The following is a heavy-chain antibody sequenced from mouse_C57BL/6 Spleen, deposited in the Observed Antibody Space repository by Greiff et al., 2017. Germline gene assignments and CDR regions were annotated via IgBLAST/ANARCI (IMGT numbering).Heavy chain of an antibody. V-gene: IGHV1-64*01. CDR2: IHPNSGST. CDR3: ARSLTTLVVDY. J-gene: IGHJ2*01. D-gene: IGHD1-1*01. Sequence: PGAALVKPGASVTLSCKASGYTFTSYWMHWVKQRPGQGLEWIGMIHPNSGSTNYNEKFKSKATLTVDKSSSTAYMQLSSLTSEDSAVYYCARSLTTLVVDYWGQGTTLTVSS. CDR1: GYTFTSYW.